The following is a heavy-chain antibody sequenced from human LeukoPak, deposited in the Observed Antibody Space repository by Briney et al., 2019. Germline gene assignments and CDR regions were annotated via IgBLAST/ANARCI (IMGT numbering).Heavy chain of an antibody. V-gene: IGHV1-46*01. CDR1: GYTFTSYY. CDR3: ARDQRIAAAGTRVDY. D-gene: IGHD6-13*01. CDR2: INPSGGST. Sequence: ASVKVSCKASGYTFTSYYMHWVRQAPGQGLEWMGIINPSGGSTRYAQEFQGRVTMTRDTSTSTAYMELSSLRSEDTAVYYCARDQRIAAAGTRVDYWGQGTLVTVSS. J-gene: IGHJ4*02.